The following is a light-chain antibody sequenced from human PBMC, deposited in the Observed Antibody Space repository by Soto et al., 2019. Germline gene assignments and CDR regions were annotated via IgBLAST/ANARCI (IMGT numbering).Light chain of an antibody. CDR2: XAS. CDR1: QRLXSH. Sequence: IVLTQSPGTLSLSPGESATLSCRASQRLXSHFAWYQQKPGQAPRVLIYXASNRATGIPARFSGSGSGTDFTITISSLEPEDVAVYYCQQRSNWITFGQGTRLEIK. J-gene: IGKJ5*01. V-gene: IGKV3-11*01. CDR3: QQRSNWIT.